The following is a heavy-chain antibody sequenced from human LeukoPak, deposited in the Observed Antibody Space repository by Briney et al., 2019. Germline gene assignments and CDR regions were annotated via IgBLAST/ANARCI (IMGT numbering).Heavy chain of an antibody. Sequence: GGSLRLSCAASGFTFSSYAMHWVRQAPGKGLEWVAVISYDGSNKYYADSVKGRFTISRDNSKNTLYLQMNSLRAEGTAVYYCARETGSAVGSTDFDYWGQGTLVTVSS. J-gene: IGHJ4*02. D-gene: IGHD4-17*01. V-gene: IGHV3-30-3*01. CDR2: ISYDGSNK. CDR1: GFTFSSYA. CDR3: ARETGSAVGSTDFDY.